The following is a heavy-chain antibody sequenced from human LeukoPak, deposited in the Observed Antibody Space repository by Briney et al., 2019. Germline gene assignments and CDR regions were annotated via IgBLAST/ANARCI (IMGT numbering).Heavy chain of an antibody. Sequence: PGGSLRLSCAASGFTFRSYEMNWVRQAPGRGLEWISYIGISGNAIFYADSVKGRFTISRDDAKNSLYLQMNSLRAEDTAVYYCAREGRILTGYPFDYWGQGTLVTVSS. V-gene: IGHV3-48*03. CDR3: AREGRILTGYPFDY. J-gene: IGHJ4*02. D-gene: IGHD3-9*01. CDR1: GFTFRSYE. CDR2: IGISGNAI.